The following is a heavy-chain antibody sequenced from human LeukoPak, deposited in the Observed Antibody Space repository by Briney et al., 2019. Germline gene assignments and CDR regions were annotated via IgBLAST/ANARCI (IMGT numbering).Heavy chain of an antibody. CDR1: GYSISSGYY. CDR3: ARDGYGGVDY. J-gene: IGHJ4*02. D-gene: IGHD3-10*01. Sequence: PSETLSLTCTVSGYSISSGYYWGWIRQPPGKGLEWIGSIYHSGSTYYNPSLKSRVTISVDTSKNQFSLELSSVTAADTAVYYCARDGYGGVDYWGQGTLVTVSS. CDR2: IYHSGST. V-gene: IGHV4-38-2*02.